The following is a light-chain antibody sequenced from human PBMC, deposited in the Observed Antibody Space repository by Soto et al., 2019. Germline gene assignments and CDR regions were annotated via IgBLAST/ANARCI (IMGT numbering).Light chain of an antibody. CDR1: QSIASY. Sequence: DVPMTQSPSSLSASVGDRVTITCRASQSIASYLNWYQQRPGKAPKLLIYAASDLESGVPSRFSGSGCETDFTLTISSLQPEDFATYYCQETYRSPVTFGQGTKVEIK. J-gene: IGKJ2*01. CDR3: QETYRSPVT. CDR2: AAS. V-gene: IGKV1-39*01.